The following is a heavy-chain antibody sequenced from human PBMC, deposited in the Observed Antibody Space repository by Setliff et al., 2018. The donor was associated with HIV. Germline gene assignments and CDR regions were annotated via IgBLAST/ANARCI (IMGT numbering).Heavy chain of an antibody. V-gene: IGHV4-59*01. CDR3: ARIFGDQGYYYGMDV. J-gene: IGHJ6*02. D-gene: IGHD3-3*01. CDR1: GGSISNYF. CDR2: IYYSGST. Sequence: SETLSLTCTVSGGSISNYFWSWIRQPPGKGLEWIGYIYYSGSTKYNPSLNSRVTISVDTSKNQFSLKLSSVTAADTAVYYCARIFGDQGYYYGMDVWGQGTTVTVSS.